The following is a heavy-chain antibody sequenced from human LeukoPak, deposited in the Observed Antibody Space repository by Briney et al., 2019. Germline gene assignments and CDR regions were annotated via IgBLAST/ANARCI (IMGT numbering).Heavy chain of an antibody. CDR2: IYPGDSDT. V-gene: IGHV5-51*01. D-gene: IGHD3-22*01. CDR3: ARMHYDSSGYYSLDY. CDR1: GYSFTSYW. Sequence: GESLKISCKGSGYSFTSYWIGWVRQMPGKGLEWMGIIYPGDSDTRYSPSFQGQVTISADKSISTAYLQWSSLKASDTAMYYCARMHYDSSGYYSLDYWGQGTLVTVSS. J-gene: IGHJ4*02.